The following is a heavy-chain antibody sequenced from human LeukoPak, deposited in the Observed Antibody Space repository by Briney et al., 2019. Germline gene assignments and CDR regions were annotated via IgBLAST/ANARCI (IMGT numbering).Heavy chain of an antibody. D-gene: IGHD6-13*01. CDR3: ARGPLSSSSVDY. CDR1: GGSFSVYY. J-gene: IGHJ4*02. CDR2: INHSGST. Sequence: SETLSLTCAVYGGSFSVYYWSWIRQPPGKGLEWIGEINHSGSTNYNPSLKSRVTISVDTSKNQFSLKLSSVTAADTAVYYCARGPLSSSSVDYWGQGTLVTVSS. V-gene: IGHV4-34*01.